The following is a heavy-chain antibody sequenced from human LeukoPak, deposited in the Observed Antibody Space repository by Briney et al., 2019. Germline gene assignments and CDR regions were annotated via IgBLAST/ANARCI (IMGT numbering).Heavy chain of an antibody. J-gene: IGHJ4*02. CDR3: ARDLGIAAAGLVDY. CDR1: GGSFSGYY. D-gene: IGHD6-13*01. Sequence: SETLSLTCAVYGGSFSGYYWSWIRQPPGKGLEWIGEINHSGSTNYNPSLKSRVTISVDTSKNQFSLKLSSVTAADTAVYYCARDLGIAAAGLVDYWGQGTLVTVSS. V-gene: IGHV4-34*01. CDR2: INHSGST.